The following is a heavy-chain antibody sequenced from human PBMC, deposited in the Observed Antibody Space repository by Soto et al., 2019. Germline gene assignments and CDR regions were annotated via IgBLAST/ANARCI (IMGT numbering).Heavy chain of an antibody. Sequence: SETLSLTCAVYGGSFSGYYWSWIRQPPGKGLEWIGEINHSGSTNYNPSLKSRVTISVDTSKNQFSLKLSSVTAADTAVYYCASSSGSGSYSSLYYYGMDVWGQGTTVTVS. CDR3: ASSSGSGSYSSLYYYGMDV. CDR2: INHSGST. D-gene: IGHD3-10*01. J-gene: IGHJ6*02. CDR1: GGSFSGYY. V-gene: IGHV4-34*01.